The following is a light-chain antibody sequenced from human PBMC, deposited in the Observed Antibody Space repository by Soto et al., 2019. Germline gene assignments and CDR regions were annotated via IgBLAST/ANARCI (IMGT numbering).Light chain of an antibody. CDR1: LSVGGW. Sequence: IQITHAPSSVSASLVDSVSINFRASLSVGGWLAWYRQKPGKAPEFLIFAASTLHSGVPSRFSGSGSGTDFTLTISSLQPEDVATYYCQQTNNPYICGQGNKGDIK. CDR3: QQTNNPYI. V-gene: IGKV1-12*01. J-gene: IGKJ2*01. CDR2: AAS.